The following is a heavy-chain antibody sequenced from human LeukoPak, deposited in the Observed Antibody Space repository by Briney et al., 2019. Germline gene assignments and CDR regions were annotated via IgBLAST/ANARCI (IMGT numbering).Heavy chain of an antibody. Sequence: SVKVSCKASGGTFSSYAISWVRQAPGQGLEWMGGIIPIFGTANYAQKFQGRVTITADKSTSTAHMELSSLRSEDTAVYYCARVSGYCSSTSCTSFDYWGQGTLVTVSS. V-gene: IGHV1-69*06. CDR3: ARVSGYCSSTSCTSFDY. CDR1: GGTFSSYA. D-gene: IGHD2-2*01. J-gene: IGHJ4*02. CDR2: IIPIFGTA.